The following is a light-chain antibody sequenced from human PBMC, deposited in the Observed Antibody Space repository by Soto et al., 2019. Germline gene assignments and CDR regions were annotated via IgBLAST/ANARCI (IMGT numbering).Light chain of an antibody. CDR3: QHYGTSAL. CDR1: QSVSDMY. V-gene: IGKV3-20*01. J-gene: IGKJ3*01. Sequence: EIVLTQSPGTLSLSPGERATLSCRASQSVSDMYLAWYQQKPGQAPRLLIYASNRATGIPDRFSGSGSGTDFPLTISRLEPDDFAVYYCQHYGTSALFGPGTKVEIK. CDR2: AS.